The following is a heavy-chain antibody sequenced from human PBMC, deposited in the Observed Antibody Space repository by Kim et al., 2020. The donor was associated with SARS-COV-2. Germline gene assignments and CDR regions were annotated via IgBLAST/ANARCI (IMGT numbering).Heavy chain of an antibody. CDR3: ARGRGIRSGSYWALAYFDY. D-gene: IGHD1-26*01. Sequence: SETLSLTCAVYGGSFSGYYWSWIRQPPGKGLEWIGEINHSGSTNYNPSLKSRVTISVDTSKNQFSLKLSSVTAADTAVYYCARGRGIRSGSYWALAYFDYWGQGTLVTVSS. V-gene: IGHV4-34*01. CDR1: GGSFSGYY. J-gene: IGHJ4*02. CDR2: INHSGST.